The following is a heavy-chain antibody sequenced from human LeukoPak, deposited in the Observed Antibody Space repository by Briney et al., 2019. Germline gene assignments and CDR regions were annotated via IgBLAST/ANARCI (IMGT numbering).Heavy chain of an antibody. Sequence: PGGSLRLSCAASGFTFSSYAMSWVRQASGKGLEWVSAISGSGGSTYYADSVKGRFTISRDNSKNTLYLQMNSLRAEDTAVYYCAKDVAYYYGSGINWFDPWGQGTLVTVSS. V-gene: IGHV3-23*01. CDR1: GFTFSSYA. J-gene: IGHJ5*02. D-gene: IGHD3-10*01. CDR3: AKDVAYYYGSGINWFDP. CDR2: ISGSGGST.